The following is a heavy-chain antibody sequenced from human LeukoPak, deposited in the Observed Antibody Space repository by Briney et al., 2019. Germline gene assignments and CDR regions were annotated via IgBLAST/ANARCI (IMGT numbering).Heavy chain of an antibody. D-gene: IGHD3-3*01. J-gene: IGHJ4*02. CDR1: GGSISSGGYY. CDR3: ARRPLLEWVNQPGEVDY. Sequence: SETLSLTCTVSGGSISSGGYYWSWIRQPPGKGLEWIGYIYHSGSTYYNPSLKSRVTISVDRSKNQFSLKLSSVTAADTAVYYCARRPLLEWVNQPGEVDYWGQGTLVTVSS. CDR2: IYHSGST. V-gene: IGHV4-30-2*01.